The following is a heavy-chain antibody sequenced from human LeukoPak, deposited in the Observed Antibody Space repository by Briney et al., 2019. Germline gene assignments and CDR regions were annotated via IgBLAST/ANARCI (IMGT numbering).Heavy chain of an antibody. CDR1: GYTFTSYG. J-gene: IGHJ4*02. D-gene: IGHD4-17*01. Sequence: GASVKVSCKASGYTFTSYGISWVRQAPGQGLEWMGWINPNSGGTNYAQKFQGRVTMTRDTSISTAYMELSRLRSDDTAVYYCARDYGDYWYWGQGTLVTVSS. V-gene: IGHV1-2*02. CDR3: ARDYGDYWY. CDR2: INPNSGGT.